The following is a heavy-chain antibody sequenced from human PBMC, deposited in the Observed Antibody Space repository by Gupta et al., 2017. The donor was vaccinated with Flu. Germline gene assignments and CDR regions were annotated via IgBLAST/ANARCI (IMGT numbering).Heavy chain of an antibody. CDR3: ARALYWEPFDY. D-gene: IGHD2-8*02. CDR2: INQDGTEK. CDR1: GFTLSGFW. J-gene: IGHJ4*02. V-gene: IGHV3-7*04. Sequence: EVQLVESGGGLVQRGGALRLSCADSGFTLSGFWMNWVRQAPRKGLEWVANINQDGTEKYYVDSVKGRFTISRDYAKNSLYLQMDSLRVEDTAVYYCARALYWEPFDYWGQGTLVTVSS.